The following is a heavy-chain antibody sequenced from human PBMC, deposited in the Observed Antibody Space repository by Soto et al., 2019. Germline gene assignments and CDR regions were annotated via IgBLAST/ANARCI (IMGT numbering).Heavy chain of an antibody. CDR2: IYYSGST. Sequence: SETLSLTCTVSGGSISTYYWSWIRQPPGKGLEWIGYIYYSGSTSYNPSLKSRVTISVDTSKDQFSLKLRPVTAADTAVYYCASDRSSGWDQGYGMDVWGQGTTVTVSS. D-gene: IGHD6-19*01. CDR3: ASDRSSGWDQGYGMDV. J-gene: IGHJ6*02. V-gene: IGHV4-59*01. CDR1: GGSISTYY.